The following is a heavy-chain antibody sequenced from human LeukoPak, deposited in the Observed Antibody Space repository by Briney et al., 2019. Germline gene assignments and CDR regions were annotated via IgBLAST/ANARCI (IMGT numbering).Heavy chain of an antibody. CDR3: VRARFTTFVYY. D-gene: IGHD3-3*01. V-gene: IGHV3-11*05. J-gene: IGHJ4*02. Sequence: GGSLRLSCAASGFTFKDFYMSCVRQAPGKGLEWVSYINHLGSQTDYADSVKGRFTISRDNARNSLSLQMNNLRVEDTAVYFCVRARFTTFVYYWGQGTLVTVSS. CDR2: INHLGSQT. CDR1: GFTFKDFY.